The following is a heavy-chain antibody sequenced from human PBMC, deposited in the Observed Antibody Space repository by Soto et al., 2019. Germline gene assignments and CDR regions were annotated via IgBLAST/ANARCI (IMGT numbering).Heavy chain of an antibody. CDR3: ARDTLELELREDLYI. D-gene: IGHD1-7*01. J-gene: IGHJ4*02. V-gene: IGHV1-18*01. CDR2: ISAYNGNT. CDR1: GYSFTSYG. Sequence: GASVKVSCKASGYSFTSYGISWVRQAPGQGLEWMGWISAYNGNTNYAQKLQGRVTMTTDTSTSTAYMELRSLRSDDTAVYYCARDTLELELREDLYIWGQGTLVTVSS.